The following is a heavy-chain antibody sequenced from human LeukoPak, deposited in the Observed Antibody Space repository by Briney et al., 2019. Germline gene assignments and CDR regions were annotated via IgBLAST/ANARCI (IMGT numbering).Heavy chain of an antibody. D-gene: IGHD3-10*01. CDR3: ARHVMVGSSYVDY. CDR2: IYFSGST. J-gene: IGHJ4*02. Sequence: KPSETLSLTCTVSGSSIRSSTYYWGWISQPPGKGLEWIGSIYFSGSTHFNPSLKRRVTISVEPSKNHFSLSLSSVTAADTAAYYCARHVMVGSSYVDYWGQGTLFSVSS. V-gene: IGHV4-39*01. CDR1: GSSIRSSTYY.